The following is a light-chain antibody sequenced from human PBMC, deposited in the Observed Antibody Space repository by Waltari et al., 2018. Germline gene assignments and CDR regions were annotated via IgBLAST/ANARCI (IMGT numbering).Light chain of an antibody. CDR2: EVT. CDR3: SSYAGSNNLV. Sequence: QSALTQPPSASGSPGQSVTISCTGTSSDVGGYDYVSWYQQHPGKAPKHLLYEVTKRPAGVRDRFSGSKSGNTASLTVSGLQAEDEADYYCSSYAGSNNLVFGGGTKLTVL. J-gene: IGLJ2*01. CDR1: SSDVGGYDY. V-gene: IGLV2-8*01.